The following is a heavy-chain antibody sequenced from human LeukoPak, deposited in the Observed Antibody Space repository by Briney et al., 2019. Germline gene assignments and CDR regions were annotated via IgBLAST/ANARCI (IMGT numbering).Heavy chain of an antibody. D-gene: IGHD3-3*01. J-gene: IGHJ4*02. V-gene: IGHV4-34*01. CDR2: INHSGSA. CDR1: GGSLSGSY. CDR3: ARARRDSGFYKVDY. Sequence: SETLSLTCAVYGGSLSGSYWSWIRQPPGKGLEWIGEINHSGSANYNPSLKSRVTLSIDKSKNQFSLNLNSVTATDTAVYYCARARRDSGFYKVDYWGQGTLVTVSS.